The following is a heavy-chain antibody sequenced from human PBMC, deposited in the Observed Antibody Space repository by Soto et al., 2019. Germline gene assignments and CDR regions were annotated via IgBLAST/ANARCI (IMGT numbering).Heavy chain of an antibody. J-gene: IGHJ4*02. CDR2: IYYSGST. V-gene: IGHV4-30-4*01. D-gene: IGHD4-17*01. CDR3: ARVGVTTVTPFDY. CDR1: GGSISSGDYY. Sequence: PSETLSLTCTVSGGSISSGDYYWSWIRQPPGKGLEWIGYIYYSGSTYYNPSLKSRVTISVDTSKNQFSLKLSSVTAADTAVYYCARVGVTTVTPFDYWGQGTLVTVSS.